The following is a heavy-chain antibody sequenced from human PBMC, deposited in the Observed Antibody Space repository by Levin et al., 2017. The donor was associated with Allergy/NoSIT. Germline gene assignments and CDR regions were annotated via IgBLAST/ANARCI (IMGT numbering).Heavy chain of an antibody. D-gene: IGHD2-15*01. Sequence: GGSLRLSCAASGLTFSRYAVNWVRRAPGKGLEWVSVISGSGESTYYTDSVKGRFTISRDNSRNTVFLQMNRLRVEDTAIYYCAKDSLHEEVSANFWYFDLWGRGTQVTVSS. CDR2: ISGSGEST. CDR1: GLTFSRYA. J-gene: IGHJ2*01. V-gene: IGHV3-23*01. CDR3: AKDSLHEEVSANFWYFDL.